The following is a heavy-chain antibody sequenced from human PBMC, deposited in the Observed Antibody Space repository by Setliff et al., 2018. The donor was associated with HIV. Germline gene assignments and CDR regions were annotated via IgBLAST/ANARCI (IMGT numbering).Heavy chain of an antibody. CDR3: AREGRHYSSAWTFDY. D-gene: IGHD6-19*01. V-gene: IGHV4-59*11. CDR1: GGSISSHY. CDR2: TYHSGST. Sequence: ASETLSLTCTVSGGSISSHYWSWIRQPPGKGLEWIGYTYHSGSTNYNPSLKSRVTISVDTSKNQFFLKLSSVTAADTAVYYCAREGRHYSSAWTFDYWGQGTLVTVSS. J-gene: IGHJ4*02.